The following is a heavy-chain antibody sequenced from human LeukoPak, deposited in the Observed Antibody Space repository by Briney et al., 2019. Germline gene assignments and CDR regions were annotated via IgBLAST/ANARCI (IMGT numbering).Heavy chain of an antibody. J-gene: IGHJ4*02. D-gene: IGHD3-10*01. CDR1: GGSFSGYY. CDR2: INHSGST. Sequence: PETLSLTCAVYGGSFSGYYWSWIRQPPGKGLEWIGEINHSGSTNYNPSLKSRVTISVDTSKNQFSLKLSSVTAADTAVYYCAGGLYYYGSGSYYGGLFDYWGQGTLVTVSS. CDR3: AGGLYYYGSGSYYGGLFDY. V-gene: IGHV4-34*01.